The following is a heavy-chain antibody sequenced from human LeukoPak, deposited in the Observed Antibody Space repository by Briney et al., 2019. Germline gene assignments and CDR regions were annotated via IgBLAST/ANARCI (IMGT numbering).Heavy chain of an antibody. V-gene: IGHV1-8*01. Sequence: ASVKVSCKASGYTFTSYDINWVRQATGQGLEWMGWMNPNSGNTGYAQKFQGRVTMTRNTSISTAYMELSSLRSEDTAVHYCARGKYVLRFLEWLSADYYFDYWGQGTLVTVSS. CDR3: ARGKYVLRFLEWLSADYYFDY. D-gene: IGHD3-3*01. CDR2: MNPNSGNT. CDR1: GYTFTSYD. J-gene: IGHJ4*02.